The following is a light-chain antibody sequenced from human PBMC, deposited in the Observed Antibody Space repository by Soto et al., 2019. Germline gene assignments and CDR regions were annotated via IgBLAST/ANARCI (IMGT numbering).Light chain of an antibody. J-gene: IGLJ1*01. CDR3: QYYDATLSGLFV. Sequence: SIFKKRNNSQILPLSGIHWFQQLPRRAPNLLFYTITHLPSGVPDRFSGSKSGTSASLAITLLQLDDEGDYDCQYYDATLSGLFVFGSMTKVTVL. CDR2: TIT. CDR1: NSQILPLSG. V-gene: IGLV1-40*01.